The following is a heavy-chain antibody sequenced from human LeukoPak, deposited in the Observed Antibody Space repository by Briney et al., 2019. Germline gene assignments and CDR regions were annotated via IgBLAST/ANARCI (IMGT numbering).Heavy chain of an antibody. CDR2: IWYDGSNK. D-gene: IGHD5-18*01. Sequence: TGGSLRLSCATSGFTFSSYSMNWVRQAPGKGLEWVAVIWYDGSNKYYADSVKGRFTISRDNSKNTLYLQMNSLRAEDTAVYYCARGYSYGADYFDYWGQGTLVTVSS. CDR3: ARGYSYGADYFDY. CDR1: GFTFSSYS. V-gene: IGHV3-33*08. J-gene: IGHJ4*02.